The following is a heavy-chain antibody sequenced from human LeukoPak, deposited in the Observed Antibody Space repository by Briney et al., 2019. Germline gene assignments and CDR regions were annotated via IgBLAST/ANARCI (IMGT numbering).Heavy chain of an antibody. J-gene: IGHJ4*02. CDR2: IDANGNT. D-gene: IGHD2-21*02. CDR3: AKERSGDSDY. V-gene: IGHV4-4*07. CDR1: GVPISPYY. Sequence: SETLSLTCTVSGVPISPYYWTWIRQPAGKGLEWIGRIDANGNTNYNPSLKSRVTISVDTSKNQFSLRLTSVTAADTAVYFCAKERSGDSDYWGQGTLVTVSS.